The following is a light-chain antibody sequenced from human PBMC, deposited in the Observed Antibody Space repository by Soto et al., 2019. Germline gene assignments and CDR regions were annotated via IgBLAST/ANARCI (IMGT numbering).Light chain of an antibody. CDR1: TSNVGSYNF. V-gene: IGLV2-23*02. CDR2: EVN. Sequence: QSALTQPASVSGSPGQSITISCTGTTSNVGSYNFVSWYQQHPGKAPKLVIYEVNQRPSGVSDRLSGSKSGNTASLTISGLQAEDEADYYCCSYVTGNIRVFGSGTKVTVL. CDR3: CSYVTGNIRV. J-gene: IGLJ1*01.